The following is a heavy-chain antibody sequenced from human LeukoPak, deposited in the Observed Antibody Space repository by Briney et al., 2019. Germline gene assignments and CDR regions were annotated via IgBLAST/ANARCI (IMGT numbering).Heavy chain of an antibody. CDR2: VSGDGDSK. CDR3: ARSMDTSMLISGKPFDL. V-gene: IGHV3-23*01. D-gene: IGHD3-16*01. J-gene: IGHJ3*01. CDR1: GFTFSHSA. Sequence: GGSLRLSCSASGFTFSHSAMSWVRQAPGKGLEWVAGVSGDGDSKYYAGSVRGRCTISRDNSQNTLSLEVRRLTGGDAAVYYCARSMDTSMLISGKPFDLWGHGTMVTVAS.